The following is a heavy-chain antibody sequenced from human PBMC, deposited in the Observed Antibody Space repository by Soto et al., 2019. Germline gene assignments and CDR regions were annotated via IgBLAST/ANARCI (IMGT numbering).Heavy chain of an antibody. D-gene: IGHD3-9*01. CDR3: ARPSFNILTGYYVGY. V-gene: IGHV4-59*01. CDR2: IYYSGTT. CDR1: GGSLSSDY. J-gene: IGHJ4*02. Sequence: LSLTCTVSGGSLSSDYWSWIRQPSGKGLEWIGHIYYSGTTNYNPSLKSRVTISVDTSKNQFSLKLSSVTAADTAVYYCARPSFNILTGYYVGYWGLGTLVTVSS.